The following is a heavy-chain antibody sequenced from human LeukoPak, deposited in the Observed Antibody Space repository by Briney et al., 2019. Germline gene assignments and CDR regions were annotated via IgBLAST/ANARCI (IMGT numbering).Heavy chain of an antibody. CDR2: ISWNSGSI. Sequence: GRSLRLSCAASGFTFDDYAMHWVRQAPGKGLEWVSGISWNSGSIGYADSVKGRFTISRDNAKNSLYLQMNSLRTEDTALYYRAKDGPMYSSSWYGGFDYWGQGTLVTVSS. J-gene: IGHJ4*02. CDR1: GFTFDDYA. V-gene: IGHV3-9*01. D-gene: IGHD6-13*01. CDR3: AKDGPMYSSSWYGGFDY.